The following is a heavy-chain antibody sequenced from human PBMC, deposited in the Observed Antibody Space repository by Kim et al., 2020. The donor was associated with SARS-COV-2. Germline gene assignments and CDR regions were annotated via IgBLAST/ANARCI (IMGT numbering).Heavy chain of an antibody. V-gene: IGHV4-59*01. CDR3: ARDQEDSSSWYYFDY. D-gene: IGHD6-13*01. Sequence: TLSLTCTVSGGSISSYYWSWIRQPPGKGLEWIGYIYYSGSTNYNPSLKSRVTISVDTSKNQFSLKLSSVTAADTAVYYCARDQEDSSSWYYFDYWGQGTLVTVSS. CDR1: GGSISSYY. J-gene: IGHJ4*02. CDR2: IYYSGST.